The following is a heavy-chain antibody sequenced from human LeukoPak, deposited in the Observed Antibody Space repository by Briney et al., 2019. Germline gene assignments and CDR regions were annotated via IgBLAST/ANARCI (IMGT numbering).Heavy chain of an antibody. V-gene: IGHV3-48*03. CDR2: ISSSGRNI. D-gene: IGHD5/OR15-5a*01. CDR3: TRGLEDY. Sequence: TGGSLRLSCATSGFTFSVYEMNWVRQGPGTGLEWVSYISSSGRNIYYADSVKGRFTVSRDNAKNSLYLQMNSLRAEDTAIYYCTRGLEDYWGQGTLVTVSS. J-gene: IGHJ4*02. CDR1: GFTFSVYE.